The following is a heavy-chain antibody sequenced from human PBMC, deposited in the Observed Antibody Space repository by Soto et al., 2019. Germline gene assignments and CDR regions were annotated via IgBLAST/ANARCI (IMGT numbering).Heavy chain of an antibody. V-gene: IGHV1-18*01. CDR3: ARDPYHVLMVNAPDLYGMDV. CDR2: ISTYNGNT. CDR1: GYTFTTYD. Sequence: QVQLVQSGAEVKKPGASVKVSCKASGYTFTTYDISWVRQAPGQGLEWMGRISTYNGNTNYPQSLQGRLTMTTHTSTPTAHMELRSLRSDDTAVSYCARDPYHVLMVNAPDLYGMDVWGRGTTVTVSS. D-gene: IGHD2-8*01. J-gene: IGHJ6*02.